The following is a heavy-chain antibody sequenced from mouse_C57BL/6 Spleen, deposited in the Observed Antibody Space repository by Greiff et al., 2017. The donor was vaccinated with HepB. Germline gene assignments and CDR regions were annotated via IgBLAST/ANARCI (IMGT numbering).Heavy chain of an antibody. CDR2: ISNGGSYT. J-gene: IGHJ2*01. Sequence: EVQLVESGGGLVKPGGSLKLSCAASGFTFSSYAMSWVRQTPAKRLEWVALISNGGSYTYYPDNVKGRFTITRDNAKNNLYLQMSHLKTEDTAIYYGARDLDYDCGDGFDYWGQGTTLTVSS. CDR3: ARDLDYDCGDGFDY. CDR1: GFTFSSYA. D-gene: IGHD2-4*01. V-gene: IGHV5-4*01.